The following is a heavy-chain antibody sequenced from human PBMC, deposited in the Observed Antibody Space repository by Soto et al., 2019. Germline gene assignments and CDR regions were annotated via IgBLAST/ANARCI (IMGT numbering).Heavy chain of an antibody. Sequence: ASVKVSCKASGYTFTSYVISWVRQAPGQGLEWMGWISAYNGNTNYAQKLQGRVTMTTDTSTSTAYMELRSLRSDDTAVYYCARAYYDSSGYYYFDYWGQGTLVNVSS. D-gene: IGHD3-22*01. J-gene: IGHJ4*02. CDR1: GYTFTSYV. CDR3: ARAYYDSSGYYYFDY. CDR2: ISAYNGNT. V-gene: IGHV1-18*01.